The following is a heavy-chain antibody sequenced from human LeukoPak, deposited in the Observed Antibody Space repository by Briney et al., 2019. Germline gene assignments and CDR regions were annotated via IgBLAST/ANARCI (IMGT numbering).Heavy chain of an antibody. CDR1: GGSFRGYY. Sequence: SETLSLTCAVYGGSFRGYYWSWIRQPPGKGLEWIGEINHSGSTNYNPSLKSRVTISLDTSMKKFSLKLNSVTAADTAVYYCASTERCSTTCPLDYWGQGTLVTVSA. J-gene: IGHJ4*02. CDR2: INHSGST. V-gene: IGHV4-34*01. D-gene: IGHD2-2*01. CDR3: ASTERCSTTCPLDY.